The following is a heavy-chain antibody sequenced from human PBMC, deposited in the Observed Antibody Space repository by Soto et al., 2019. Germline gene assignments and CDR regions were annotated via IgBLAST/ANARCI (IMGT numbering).Heavy chain of an antibody. D-gene: IGHD3-22*01. V-gene: IGHV1-46*01. Sequence: ASVKVSCXASGYTFTSYYMHWVRLAPGQGLEWMGIINPSGGSTSYAQKFQGRVTMTRDTSTSTVYMELSSLRSEDTAVYYCARGLRITMIVGYWGQGTLVTVSS. CDR1: GYTFTSYY. CDR2: INPSGGST. CDR3: ARGLRITMIVGY. J-gene: IGHJ4*02.